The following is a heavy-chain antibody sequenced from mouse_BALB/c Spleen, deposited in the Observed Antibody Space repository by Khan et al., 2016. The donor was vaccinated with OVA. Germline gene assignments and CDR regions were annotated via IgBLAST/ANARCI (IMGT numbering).Heavy chain of an antibody. CDR2: ISSAGTYT. J-gene: IGHJ3*01. D-gene: IGHD2-1*01. CDR1: GFTFSSFV. CDR3: ANGNYGWFAY. V-gene: IGHV5-9-1*01. Sequence: EVELAESGGGLVKPGGSLKLSCAASGFTFSSFVMSWVRQTPEKRLEWVATISSAGTYTYYPDSVKGRFTISRDNAKNTLYLQMNSLRSEDTAMYYCANGNYGWFAYWGQGTLVTVSA.